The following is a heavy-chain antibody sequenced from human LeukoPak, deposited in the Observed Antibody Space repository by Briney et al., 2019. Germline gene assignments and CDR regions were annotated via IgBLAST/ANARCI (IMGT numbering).Heavy chain of an antibody. CDR3: ARAVDATGVSWFDP. J-gene: IGHJ5*02. V-gene: IGHV1-69*13. Sequence: GASVKVSCKASGGTFSSYAISWVRQAPGQGLEWMGGIIPIFGTANNAQEFQGRVTITADESTSTAYMELSSLRSEDTAVYYCARAVDATGVSWFDPWGQGTLVTVSS. CDR2: IIPIFGTA. CDR1: GGTFSSYA. D-gene: IGHD2-15*01.